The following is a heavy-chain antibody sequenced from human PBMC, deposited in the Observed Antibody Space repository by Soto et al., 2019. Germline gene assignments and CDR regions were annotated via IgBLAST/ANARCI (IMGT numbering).Heavy chain of an antibody. D-gene: IGHD6-13*01. CDR2: IYYSGST. V-gene: IGHV4-31*03. CDR1: GGSISSGGYY. J-gene: IGHJ4*02. CDR3: ARGQAAAGTLLVY. Sequence: SETLSLTCTVSGGSISSGGYYWSWIRQDPGKGLEWIGYIYYSGSTYYNPSLKSRVTISVDTSKNQFSLKLSSVTAADTAVYYCARGQAAAGTLLVYCGQGTLVTVSS.